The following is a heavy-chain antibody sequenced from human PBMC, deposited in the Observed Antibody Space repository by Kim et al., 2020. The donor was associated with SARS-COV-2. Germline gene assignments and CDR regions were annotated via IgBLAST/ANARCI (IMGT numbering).Heavy chain of an antibody. CDR3: ARGHYLIVVVPPDY. V-gene: IGHV3-30*04. Sequence: GGSLRLSCAASGFTFSSYAMHWVRQAPGKGLEWVAVISYDGSNKYYADSVKGRFTISRDNSKNTLYLQMNSLRAEDTAVYYCARGHYLIVVVPPDYWGQGTLVTVSS. J-gene: IGHJ4*02. D-gene: IGHD3-22*01. CDR2: ISYDGSNK. CDR1: GFTFSSYA.